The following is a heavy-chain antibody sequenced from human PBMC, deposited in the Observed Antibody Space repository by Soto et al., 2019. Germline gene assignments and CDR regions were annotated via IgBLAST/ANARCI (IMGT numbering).Heavy chain of an antibody. CDR3: AREQYNWKL. CDR2: VYHTGNT. CDR1: GVSVTGYY. Sequence: QVQLQESGPRLVKPSETLSLTCSVSGVSVTGYYWTWIRHSPGKGLEWIGYVYHTGNTYYNPSLKSRVTISLDTSKNQVSLRLRSVPAADTAVYYCAREQYNWKLWGQGTLVTVSS. D-gene: IGHD1-20*01. J-gene: IGHJ4*02. V-gene: IGHV4-59*02.